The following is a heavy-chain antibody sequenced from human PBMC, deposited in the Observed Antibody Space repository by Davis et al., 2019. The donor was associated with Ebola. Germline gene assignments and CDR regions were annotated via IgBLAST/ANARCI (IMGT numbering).Heavy chain of an antibody. D-gene: IGHD2-21*01. V-gene: IGHV3-11*01. CDR1: GFTFSDYY. J-gene: IGHJ6*02. Sequence: PGGSLRLSCAASGFTFSDYYMSWIRQAPGKGLEWVSYISSSGSTIYYADSVKGRFTISRDNAKKSLYLQMNSLRAEDTAVYYCARHLVVVIAIRYYYYGMDVWGQGTTVTVSS. CDR3: ARHLVVVIAIRYYYYGMDV. CDR2: ISSSGSTI.